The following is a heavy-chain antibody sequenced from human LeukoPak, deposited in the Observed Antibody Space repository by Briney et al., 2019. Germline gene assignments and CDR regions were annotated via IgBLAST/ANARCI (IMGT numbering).Heavy chain of an antibody. CDR2: IKQDGSEK. D-gene: IGHD3-22*01. J-gene: IGHJ4*02. CDR3: ARSITMIVVVITTLFDY. CDR1: EFTFRSHW. V-gene: IGHV3-7*01. Sequence: GGSLRLSCAASEFTFRSHWMSWVRQAPGKGLEWVANIKQDGSEKYYVDSVKGRFTISRDNAKNSLYLQMNSLRAEDTAVYYCARSITMIVVVITTLFDYWGQGTLVTVSS.